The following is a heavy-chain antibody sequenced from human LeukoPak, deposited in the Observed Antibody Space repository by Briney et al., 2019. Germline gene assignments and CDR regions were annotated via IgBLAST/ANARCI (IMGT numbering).Heavy chain of an antibody. D-gene: IGHD3-22*01. CDR1: GGSFSGYY. CDR2: INHSGST. V-gene: IGHV4-34*01. Sequence: PSETLSLTCAVYGGSFSGYYWSWIGQPPGKGLEWIGEINHSGSTNYNPSRKSRVTISVDTSKNQFSLKLSSVTAADTAVYYCARHVYYRDSSGYYHCFDPWGQGTLVTVSS. CDR3: ARHVYYRDSSGYYHCFDP. J-gene: IGHJ5*02.